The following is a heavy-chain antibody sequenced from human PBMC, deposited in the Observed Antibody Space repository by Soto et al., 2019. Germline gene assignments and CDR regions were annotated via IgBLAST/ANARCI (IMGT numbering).Heavy chain of an antibody. D-gene: IGHD6-6*01. V-gene: IGHV3-21*01. Sequence: GGSLRLSCAASGFSFSVYTMNWVRQAPGKGLEWVSSISSSSSYIYYADSLKGRFTISRDNAKNSVYLQMNSLRAEDTAVYYCARGIAARTPPDNWGQGTLGTVSS. J-gene: IGHJ4*02. CDR1: GFSFSVYT. CDR2: ISSSSSYI. CDR3: ARGIAARTPPDN.